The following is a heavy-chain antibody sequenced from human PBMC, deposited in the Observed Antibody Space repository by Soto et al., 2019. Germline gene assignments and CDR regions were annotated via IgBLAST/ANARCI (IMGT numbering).Heavy chain of an antibody. D-gene: IGHD1-26*01. CDR2: IFPSGST. CDR3: AREGGSGSPGWYFDL. J-gene: IGHJ2*01. V-gene: IGHV4-30-2*01. CDR1: GGSISSGGYS. Sequence: QLQLQESGSGLVKPSQTLSLTCAVSGGSISSGGYSWSWIRHPPGKGLEWIAYIFPSGSTYYNPSLKSRITISIHNSKNQFSLRLTSVSAADAAVYYCAREGGSGSPGWYFDLWVRGTLVTVSS.